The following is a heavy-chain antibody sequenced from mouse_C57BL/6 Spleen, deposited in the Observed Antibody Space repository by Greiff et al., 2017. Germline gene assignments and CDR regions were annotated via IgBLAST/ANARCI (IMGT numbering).Heavy chain of an antibody. CDR2: IYPGSGNT. V-gene: IGHV1-76*01. CDR3: ARSGGNYAYYFDY. J-gene: IGHJ2*01. CDR1: GYTFTDYY. D-gene: IGHD2-1*01. Sequence: QVQLKESGAELVRPGASVKLSCKASGYTFTDYYINWVKQRPGQGLEWIARIYPGSGNTYYNEKFKGKATLTAEKSSSTAYMQLSSLTSEDSAVYFCARSGGNYAYYFDYWGQGTTLTVSS.